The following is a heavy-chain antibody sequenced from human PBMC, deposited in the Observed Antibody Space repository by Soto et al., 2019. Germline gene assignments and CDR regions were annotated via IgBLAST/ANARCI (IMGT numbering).Heavy chain of an antibody. D-gene: IGHD2-15*01. CDR3: VRTSLVVAAATREDY. Sequence: EVQLVESGGGLVQPGGSLRLSCAPSGFTFSSDCMHWVRQAPGKALVWVSRINSDGSSTSYADSVKGRFTISRDNAKNTLYLQMNSLRAEDTAVYYCVRTSLVVAAATREDYWGQGTLVTVSS. CDR2: INSDGSST. V-gene: IGHV3-74*01. J-gene: IGHJ4*02. CDR1: GFTFSSDC.